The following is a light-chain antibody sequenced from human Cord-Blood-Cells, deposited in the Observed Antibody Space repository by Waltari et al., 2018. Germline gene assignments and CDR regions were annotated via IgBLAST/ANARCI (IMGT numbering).Light chain of an antibody. CDR3: QQYDNLPFT. Sequence: DIQMTQSPSSLSASVGDRVTITCQASQDTSNYLNWYQQKPGKAPKLLIYDASNLETGVPSRFSGRGSGTDFTFTIRSLQPEDIATYYCQQYDNLPFTFGPGTKVDIK. V-gene: IGKV1-33*01. J-gene: IGKJ3*01. CDR2: DAS. CDR1: QDTSNY.